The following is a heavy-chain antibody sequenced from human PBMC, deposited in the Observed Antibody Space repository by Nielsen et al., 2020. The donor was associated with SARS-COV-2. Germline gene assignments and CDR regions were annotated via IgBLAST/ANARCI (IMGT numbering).Heavy chain of an antibody. J-gene: IGHJ6*03. V-gene: IGHV4-34*01. D-gene: IGHD2-2*01. Sequence: GSLRLTCAAYGLTFSGYAWTWARQAPGKGLEWIGEIKHSGSTNYNPALKSRVTISENTSKNQFSLKLSSVTAADTAVYYCARSREGCSSTSCHRPYSMDVWGKGTTVTVSS. CDR1: GLTFSGYA. CDR3: ARSREGCSSTSCHRPYSMDV. CDR2: IKHSGST.